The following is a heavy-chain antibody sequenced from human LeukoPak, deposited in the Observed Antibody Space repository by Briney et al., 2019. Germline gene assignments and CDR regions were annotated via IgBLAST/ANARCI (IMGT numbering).Heavy chain of an antibody. CDR3: ARVKKDRYGMDV. CDR1: GYTFTSYD. V-gene: IGHV1-8*01. Sequence: ASVKVSCKASGYTFTSYDINWVRQATGQGLEWMGWMNPNSGNTSYAQKFQGRVTMTRNTSISTAYMELSSLRSEDTAVYYCARVKKDRYGMDVWGQGTTVTVPS. CDR2: MNPNSGNT. J-gene: IGHJ6*02.